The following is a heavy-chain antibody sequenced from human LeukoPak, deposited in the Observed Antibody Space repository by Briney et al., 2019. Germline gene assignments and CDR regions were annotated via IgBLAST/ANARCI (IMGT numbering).Heavy chain of an antibody. V-gene: IGHV4-59*12. Sequence: TSETLSLTCTVSGGSISSYYWSWIRQPPGKGLEWIGYIYYSGSTNYNPSLKSRVTISVDTSKNQFSLKLSSVTAADTAVYYCARVGSGYYYQTFDYWGQGTLVTVSS. CDR3: ARVGSGYYYQTFDY. J-gene: IGHJ4*02. D-gene: IGHD3-22*01. CDR2: IYYSGST. CDR1: GGSISSYY.